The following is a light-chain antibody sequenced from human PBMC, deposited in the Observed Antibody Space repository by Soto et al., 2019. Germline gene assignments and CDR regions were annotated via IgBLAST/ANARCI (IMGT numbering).Light chain of an antibody. CDR2: YDS. J-gene: IGLJ2*01. CDR1: NIGSKS. Sequence: SYELTQPPSVSVAPGKTARITCGGNNIGSKSEHWYQQKPGQAPVLVISYDSDRPSGIPERFSGSNSGNTATLTISRVEAGDEAEYYCQVWDSSSDHVVFGGGTKHTVL. CDR3: QVWDSSSDHVV. V-gene: IGLV3-21*04.